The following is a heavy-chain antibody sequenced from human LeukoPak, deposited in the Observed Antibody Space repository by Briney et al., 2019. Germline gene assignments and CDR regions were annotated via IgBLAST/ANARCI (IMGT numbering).Heavy chain of an antibody. CDR3: ARGRPPSTTGTSGNWFDP. CDR1: GYTFTDYY. D-gene: IGHD1-1*01. CDR2: VDPEDGET. J-gene: IGHJ5*02. Sequence: GASVKVSCKAFGYTFTDYYIHWVKEAPGKGLEWMGRVDPEDGETTYAEKFQGRVTITADTSTDTAYMELNNLRSEDTAVYYCARGRPPSTTGTSGNWFDPWGQGTLVTVSS. V-gene: IGHV1-69-2*01.